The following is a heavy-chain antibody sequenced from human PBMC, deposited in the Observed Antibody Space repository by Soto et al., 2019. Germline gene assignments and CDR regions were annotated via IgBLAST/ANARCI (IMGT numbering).Heavy chain of an antibody. CDR2: IIPIFGTA. CDR3: ARSGGYCSSTSCPSEAFDI. J-gene: IGHJ3*02. Sequence: QVQRVQSGAEVKKPGSSVKVSCKASGGTFISYAIIWVRQAPGQGLAWMGGIIPIFGTANYAQKFQVRVTITSDESTSTAYMELSSLRSEDTAVYYCARSGGYCSSTSCPSEAFDIWGQGTMVTVSS. V-gene: IGHV1-69*01. D-gene: IGHD2-2*01. CDR1: GGTFISYA.